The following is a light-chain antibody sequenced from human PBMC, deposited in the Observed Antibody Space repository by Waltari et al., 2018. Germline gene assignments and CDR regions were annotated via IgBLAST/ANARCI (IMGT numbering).Light chain of an antibody. J-gene: IGLJ2*01. CDR3: APWDNSLNGPV. V-gene: IGLV1-44*01. Sequence: QSVLTQPPSASGTPGQTVTISCSGSASNIGVQTVNWYQQVPGTAPKLLIYSNKRRPAGVPDRLSGAKSGTSASLAISGLQSEDEAVYYCAPWDNSLNGPVFGGGTKLTVL. CDR1: ASNIGVQT. CDR2: SNK.